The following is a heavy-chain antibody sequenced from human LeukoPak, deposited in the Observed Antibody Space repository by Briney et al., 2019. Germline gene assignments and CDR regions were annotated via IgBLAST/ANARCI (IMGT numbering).Heavy chain of an antibody. J-gene: IGHJ4*02. CDR1: GYTFTSYG. CDR3: ARALYSSSAKVLGFFDY. V-gene: IGHV1-18*01. Sequence: ASVKVSCKASGYTFTSYGISWVRQAPGQGLEWMGWISAYNGNTNYAQKLQGRVTMTTDTSTSTAYMELRSLRSDDTAVYYCARALYSSSAKVLGFFDYWGQGTLVTDSS. D-gene: IGHD6-6*01. CDR2: ISAYNGNT.